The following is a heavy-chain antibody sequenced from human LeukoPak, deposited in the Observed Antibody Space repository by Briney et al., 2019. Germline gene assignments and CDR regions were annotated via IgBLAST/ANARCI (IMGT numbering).Heavy chain of an antibody. CDR2: ISNDGSKK. V-gene: IGHV3-30*18. D-gene: IGHD6-19*01. J-gene: IGHJ1*01. CDR1: GFTFSSYG. Sequence: PGTSLRLSCAASGFTFSSYGMHWVRQAPGKGLEWVAVISNDGSKKYYVDSVKGRFTISRDNSKNTLSLQMNSLRAEDTALYYCAKDLTDLALAGPEYFQDRGQGTLVTVSS. CDR3: AKDLTDLALAGPEYFQD.